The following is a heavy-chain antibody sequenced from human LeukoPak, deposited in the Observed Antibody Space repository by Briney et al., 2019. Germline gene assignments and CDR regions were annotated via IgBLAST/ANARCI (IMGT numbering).Heavy chain of an antibody. J-gene: IGHJ5*02. CDR2: INPNSGGT. CDR3: AREIPLDIAVAGTSWFDP. CDR1: GYTFTGYY. D-gene: IGHD6-19*01. Sequence: ASVKVSCKASGYTFTGYYMHWVRQAPGQGLEWMGWINPNSGGTNYAKKFQGRVTMTRDTSISTAYMELSRLRSDDTAVYYCAREIPLDIAVAGTSWFDPWGQGTLVTVSS. V-gene: IGHV1-2*02.